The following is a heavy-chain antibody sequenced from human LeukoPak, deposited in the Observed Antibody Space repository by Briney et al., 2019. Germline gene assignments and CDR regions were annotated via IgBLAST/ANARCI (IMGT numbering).Heavy chain of an antibody. CDR3: ARAKFNVYNDNVFDI. CDR1: GGSISSGGYY. D-gene: IGHD5-24*01. Sequence: SETLSLTCTVSGGSISSGGYYWSWIRQHPGKGLEWIGYIYYSGSTYYNPSLKSRITMSVDTSKHQFSLKLNSVTAADTAVYYCARAKFNVYNDNVFDIWGQGTMVTVSS. J-gene: IGHJ3*02. CDR2: IYYSGST. V-gene: IGHV4-31*03.